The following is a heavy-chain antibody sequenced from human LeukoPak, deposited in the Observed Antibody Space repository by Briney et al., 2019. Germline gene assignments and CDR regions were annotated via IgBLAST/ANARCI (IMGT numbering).Heavy chain of an antibody. Sequence: GGSLRLSCAASGFTFSSYAMHWVRQAPGKGLEWVAVISYDGSNKYYADSVKGRFTISRDNSKNTVYLQMNSLRAEDTAVYYCAKESGYNHYWGQGTQVTVSS. V-gene: IGHV3-30*14. D-gene: IGHD3-3*01. J-gene: IGHJ4*02. CDR1: GFTFSSYA. CDR3: AKESGYNHY. CDR2: ISYDGSNK.